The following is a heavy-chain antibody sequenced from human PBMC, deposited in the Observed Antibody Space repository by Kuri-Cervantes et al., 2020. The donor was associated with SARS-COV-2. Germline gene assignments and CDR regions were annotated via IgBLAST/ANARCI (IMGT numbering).Heavy chain of an antibody. J-gene: IGHJ4*02. CDR3: ARLVLEAYSGSFYFDY. V-gene: IGHV4-61*02. CDR1: GGSISSGAYY. Sequence: LRLSCSVSGGSISSGAYYWSWIRHPAGKGLEWIGRMYSSGTTNYNPSLKSRVTISVDTSKTQFSLKLTSVTAADTAVYYCARLVLEAYSGSFYFDYWGQGSLVTVSS. D-gene: IGHD1-26*01. CDR2: MYSSGTT.